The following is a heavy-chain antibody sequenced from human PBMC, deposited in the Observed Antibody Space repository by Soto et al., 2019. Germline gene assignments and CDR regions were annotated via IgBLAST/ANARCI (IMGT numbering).Heavy chain of an antibody. V-gene: IGHV4-30-4*01. Sequence: QVQLQESGPGLVKPSQTLSLTCTVSGGSISSGDYYWSWIRQPPGKGLEWIGYIYYSGSTYYNPSLKSRVTISVDTSKNQFSLKLSSVTAADTVVYYCARVSGYFDWLLHQYYYYGMDVWGQGTTVTVSS. CDR3: ARVSGYFDWLLHQYYYYGMDV. CDR1: GGSISSGDYY. CDR2: IYYSGST. J-gene: IGHJ6*02. D-gene: IGHD3-9*01.